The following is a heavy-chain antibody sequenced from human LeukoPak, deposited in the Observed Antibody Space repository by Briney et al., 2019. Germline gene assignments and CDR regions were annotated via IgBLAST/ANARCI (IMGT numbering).Heavy chain of an antibody. V-gene: IGHV1-18*01. CDR2: ISTYNGDT. D-gene: IGHD6-19*01. J-gene: IGHJ4*02. CDR3: VRDPSNTSGWYIYFDY. Sequence: ASVKVSCKPSGYTFTKYAISWVRQAPGQGLEWMGWISTYNGDTKYSQKFQGRGTLTKDPPTSTAYMDLRSLRSDDTAVYYCVRDPSNTSGWYIYFDYWGQGTLVTVSS. CDR1: GYTFTKYA.